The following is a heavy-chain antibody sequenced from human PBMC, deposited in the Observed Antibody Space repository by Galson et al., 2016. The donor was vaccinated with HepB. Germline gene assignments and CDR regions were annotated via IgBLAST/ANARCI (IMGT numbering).Heavy chain of an antibody. V-gene: IGHV3-30*18. Sequence: SLRLSCAASGFIFRTHGMHWVRQAPGKGLEWVAVILYDGSKTYYTDSVEGRFTVSRDNSKNTLFLQMDSLRAEDTAIYYCAKDFGSTGYYQVFESWGQGTLVAVSS. D-gene: IGHD3-22*01. J-gene: IGHJ4*02. CDR1: GFIFRTHG. CDR2: ILYDGSKT. CDR3: AKDFGSTGYYQVFES.